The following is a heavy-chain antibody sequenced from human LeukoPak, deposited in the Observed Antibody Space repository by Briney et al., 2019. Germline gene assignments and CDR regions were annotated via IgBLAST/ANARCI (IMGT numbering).Heavy chain of an antibody. CDR3: ASARHGDYVWDY. V-gene: IGHV5-51*01. Sequence: GESLKISCKGSGYSFTYWIGWVRQMPGKGLEWMGIIYSGDSHTKYSPSFQGRVTISADKSISTAYLQWSSLEASDTAMYYCASARHGDYVWDYWGQGTLVTVSS. J-gene: IGHJ4*02. CDR1: GYSFTYW. CDR2: IYSGDSHT. D-gene: IGHD4-17*01.